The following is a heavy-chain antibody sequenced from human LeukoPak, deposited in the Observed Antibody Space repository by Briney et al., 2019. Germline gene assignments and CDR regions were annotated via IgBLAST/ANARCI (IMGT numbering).Heavy chain of an antibody. CDR2: FDPEDGET. CDR1: GYTLTELS. Sequence: ASVKVSCKVSGYTLTELSMHWVRQAPGKGLEWMGGFDPEDGETIYAQKFQGRVTMTEDTSTDTAYMELSSLRSEDTAVYYCATAGGNFDVLLWFGSFDYWGQGTLVTVSS. D-gene: IGHD3-10*01. J-gene: IGHJ4*02. V-gene: IGHV1-24*01. CDR3: ATAGGNFDVLLWFGSFDY.